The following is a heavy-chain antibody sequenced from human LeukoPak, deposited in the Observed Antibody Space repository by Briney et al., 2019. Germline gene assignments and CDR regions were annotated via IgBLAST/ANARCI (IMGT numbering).Heavy chain of an antibody. CDR1: GGSISSYY. CDR3: AREDLSYFDY. V-gene: IGHV4-59*01. J-gene: IGHJ4*02. CDR2: IYYSGGT. Sequence: SETLSLTCTVSGGSISSYYWSWIRQPPGKGLEWIGYIYYSGGTNYNPSLKSRVTISVDTSKNQFSLKLSSVTAADTAVYYCAREDLSYFDYWGQGTLVTVSS. D-gene: IGHD3-16*02.